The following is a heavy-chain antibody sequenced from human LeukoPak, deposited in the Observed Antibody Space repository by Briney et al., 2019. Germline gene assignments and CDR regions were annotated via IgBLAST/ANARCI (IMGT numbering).Heavy chain of an antibody. CDR3: AADGFWSGSPYTYYYYGVDV. Sequence: GGSLRLSCAASGFTVSSNYISWVRQAPGKGLEWVSVIYSGGSTYYADSVKGRFTISRDNSKNTLYLQMNSLRAEDTAVYYCAADGFWSGSPYTYYYYGVDVWGQGTTVTVSS. D-gene: IGHD3-3*01. CDR1: GFTVSSNY. V-gene: IGHV3-53*01. J-gene: IGHJ6*02. CDR2: IYSGGST.